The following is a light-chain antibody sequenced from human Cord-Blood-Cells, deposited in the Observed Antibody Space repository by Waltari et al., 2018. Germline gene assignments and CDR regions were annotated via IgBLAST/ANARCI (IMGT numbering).Light chain of an antibody. Sequence: QSALTQPASVSGSPGQSITISCTGTSSDVGGYNYVSWYQQHPGKAPRLMIYDVSNRPFGVSNRFSCSKSGNTASLTISGLQAEDEADYYCSSYTSSSTYVFGTGTKVTVL. CDR1: SSDVGGYNY. CDR2: DVS. CDR3: SSYTSSSTYV. V-gene: IGLV2-14*01. J-gene: IGLJ1*01.